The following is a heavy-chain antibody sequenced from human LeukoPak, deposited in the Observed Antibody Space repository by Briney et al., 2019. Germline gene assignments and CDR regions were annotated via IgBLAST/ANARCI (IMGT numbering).Heavy chain of an antibody. V-gene: IGHV4-59*01. CDR2: IYYSGST. CDR3: ARARKNSRSIDY. D-gene: IGHD6-6*01. J-gene: IGHJ4*02. CDR1: GGSISSYY. Sequence: SETLSLTCTVSGGSISSYYWSWIRQPPGKGLEWIGYIYYSGSTNYNPSLKSRVTISVDTSKNQFSLKLSSVTAADTAVYYCARARKNSRSIDYWGQGTLVTVSS.